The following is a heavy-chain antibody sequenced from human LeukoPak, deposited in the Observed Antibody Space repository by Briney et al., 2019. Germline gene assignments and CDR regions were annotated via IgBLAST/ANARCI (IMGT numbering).Heavy chain of an antibody. CDR3: ARGVMGASGWYGGDH. D-gene: IGHD6-19*01. V-gene: IGHV1-46*01. Sequence: ASVKVSCKASGYTFSSYYMHWVRQAPGQGLEWMGIINPSSTSATYAQKFQGRVAVTRDMSTSTVYMELSSLRSEDTAVYYCARGVMGASGWYGGDHWGQGTLVTVSS. CDR1: GYTFSSYY. J-gene: IGHJ4*02. CDR2: INPSSTSA.